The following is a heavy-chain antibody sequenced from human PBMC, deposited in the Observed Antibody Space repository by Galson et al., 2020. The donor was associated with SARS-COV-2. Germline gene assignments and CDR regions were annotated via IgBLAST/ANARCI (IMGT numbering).Heavy chain of an antibody. CDR2: IYHFGST. Sequence: SETLSLTCAVSGGSISSSNWWSWVRQPPGKGLEWIGEIYHFGSTNYNPSLKSRVTISVDKSKNQFSLKLSSVTAADTAVYYCARACSSTTCYYDGSGSYMAFDIWGQGTMVTVSS. V-gene: IGHV4-4*02. CDR3: ARACSSTTCYYDGSGSYMAFDI. J-gene: IGHJ3*02. D-gene: IGHD2-2*01. CDR1: GGSISSSNW.